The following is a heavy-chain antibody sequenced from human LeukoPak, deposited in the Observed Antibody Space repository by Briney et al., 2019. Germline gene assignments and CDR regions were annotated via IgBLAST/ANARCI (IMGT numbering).Heavy chain of an antibody. CDR1: GGSISSRSYY. V-gene: IGHV4-39*07. Sequence: PSETLSLTCTVSGGSISSRSYYWGWIRQPPGKGLEWIGSIYYSGSAYYNPSLKSRVTMSVDTSRNQVSLKLSSVTAADTAVYFCARGILRDYYDSSGFYHRGGVGYWGQGTLVTVSS. J-gene: IGHJ4*02. CDR2: IYYSGSA. D-gene: IGHD3-22*01. CDR3: ARGILRDYYDSSGFYHRGGVGY.